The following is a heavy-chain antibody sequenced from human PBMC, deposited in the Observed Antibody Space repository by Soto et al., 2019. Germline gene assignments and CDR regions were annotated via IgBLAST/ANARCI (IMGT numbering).Heavy chain of an antibody. CDR3: ARGADVLRFLEWFYNWYDP. V-gene: IGHV4-34*01. CDR2: INHSGST. CDR1: GGSFGCCY. D-gene: IGHD3-3*01. J-gene: IGHJ5*02. Sequence: PSETLCLTCAVDGGSFGCCYWSWIRQPPGKGLEWIGEINHSGSTNYNPSLKSRVTISVDTSKNQFSLKLSSVTAADTAVYYCARGADVLRFLEWFYNWYDPWGQGTLVTVSS.